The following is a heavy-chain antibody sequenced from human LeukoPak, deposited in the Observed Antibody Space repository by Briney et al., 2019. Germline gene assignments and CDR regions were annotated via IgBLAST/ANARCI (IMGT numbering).Heavy chain of an antibody. CDR1: GFTFSSYA. D-gene: IGHD6-19*01. J-gene: IGHJ5*02. CDR3: ARGPAYSSGWYGDNWFDP. V-gene: IGHV3-33*08. Sequence: GGSLRLSCAASGFTFSSYAMHWVRQAPGKGLEWVAVIWYDGSNKYYADSVKGRFTISRDNSKNTLYLQMNSLRAEDTAVYYCARGPAYSSGWYGDNWFDPWGQGTLATVSS. CDR2: IWYDGSNK.